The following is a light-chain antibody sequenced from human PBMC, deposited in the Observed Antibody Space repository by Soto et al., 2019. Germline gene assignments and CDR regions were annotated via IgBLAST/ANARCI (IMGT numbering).Light chain of an antibody. V-gene: IGLV2-8*01. CDR3: SSFTGSINLV. Sequence: QSALTQPPSASGSLGQSVTISCSGSTDDVGGYNYVSWYQHHPGKAPKLIIYEVTKRPSGVPDRFSGSKSGNTASLTVSGLQADDEALYYCSSFTGSINLVFGGATKLTVL. CDR1: TDDVGGYNY. CDR2: EVT. J-gene: IGLJ2*01.